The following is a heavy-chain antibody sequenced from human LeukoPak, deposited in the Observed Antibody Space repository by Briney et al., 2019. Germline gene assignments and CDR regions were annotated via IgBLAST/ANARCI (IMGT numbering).Heavy chain of an antibody. J-gene: IGHJ6*02. V-gene: IGHV1-18*01. CDR2: ISTYNGNT. CDR1: GYTFTSNG. Sequence: SVKVSCKASGYTFTSNGISWVRQAPGQGLEWMGWISTYNGNTNYAQKFQGRVTLTTDTSTSTAYMELRSLRSDDTAIYYCARDTGSYYSAGMDVWGQGTTVTVSS. D-gene: IGHD1-26*01. CDR3: ARDTGSYYSAGMDV.